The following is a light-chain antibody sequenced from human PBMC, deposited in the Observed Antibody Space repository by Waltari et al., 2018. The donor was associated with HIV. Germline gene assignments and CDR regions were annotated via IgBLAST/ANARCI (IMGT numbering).Light chain of an antibody. Sequence: DIVLTQSPATLSLSPGERATLSCTASENINNYLAWYQQKPGQPPMLVLYDASNRAPGVPDRFSGGGSETHFALTISSLEPEDFAVYYCQQRRNWPLTFGGGTKVEMK. CDR2: DAS. CDR1: ENINNY. J-gene: IGKJ4*01. CDR3: QQRRNWPLT. V-gene: IGKV3-11*01.